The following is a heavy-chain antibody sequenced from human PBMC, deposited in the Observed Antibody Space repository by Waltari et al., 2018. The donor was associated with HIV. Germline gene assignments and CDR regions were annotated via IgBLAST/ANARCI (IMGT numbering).Heavy chain of an antibody. Sequence: QVQLQESGPGLVKPSETLSLPCTVSGGSVSSGRYYWSWLRQPPGKGLEWIGYIYYSGSTNYNPSLKSRVTISVDTSKNQFSLKLSSVTAADTAVYYCAREALVRGVLIGMDVWGQGTTVTVSS. CDR3: AREALVRGVLIGMDV. V-gene: IGHV4-61*01. CDR1: GGSVSSGRYY. D-gene: IGHD3-10*01. J-gene: IGHJ6*02. CDR2: IYYSGST.